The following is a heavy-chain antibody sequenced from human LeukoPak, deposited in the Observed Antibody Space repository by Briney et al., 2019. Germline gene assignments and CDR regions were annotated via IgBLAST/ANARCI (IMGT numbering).Heavy chain of an antibody. V-gene: IGHV3-21*01. J-gene: IGHJ4*02. Sequence: GGSLRLSCAASGFTFSNFAMTWVRQAPGKWLEWVSSIVGTSSTYYADSLKGRFTISRDNAKYSLYLQMNSLRAEDTAVYYCARIGAGSSRDYWGQGTLVTVSA. CDR3: ARIGAGSSRDY. D-gene: IGHD6-13*01. CDR2: IVGTSST. CDR1: GFTFSNFA.